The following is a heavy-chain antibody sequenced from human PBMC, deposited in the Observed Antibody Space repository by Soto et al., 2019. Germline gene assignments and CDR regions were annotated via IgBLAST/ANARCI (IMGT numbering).Heavy chain of an antibody. CDR3: ARDVGQQLEHRVFDY. D-gene: IGHD6-6*01. CDR1: GYPFTSYY. J-gene: IGHJ4*02. Sequence: VKVSCKASGYPFTSYYIHWGRQAPGQGLEWMGIINPSGGSTSYAQKFQGRVTMTRDTSTSTVYMELSSLRSEDTAVYYCARDVGQQLEHRVFDYWGQGTLVTV. CDR2: INPSGGST. V-gene: IGHV1-46*01.